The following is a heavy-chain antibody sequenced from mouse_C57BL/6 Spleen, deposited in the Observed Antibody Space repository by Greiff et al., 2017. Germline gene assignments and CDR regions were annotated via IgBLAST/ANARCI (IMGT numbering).Heavy chain of an antibody. Sequence: EVQLQQSGPELVKPGASVKMSCMASGFTFSDYNMHWVKQSHGKSLEWIGYINPKNGGTSYNQKFKGKATLTVNKSTSTAYMELRSLTSEDSAVYYCARNDGYYGWYFDVWGTGTTVTVSS. V-gene: IGHV1-22*01. CDR1: GFTFSDYN. D-gene: IGHD2-3*01. CDR3: ARNDGYYGWYFDV. J-gene: IGHJ1*03. CDR2: INPKNGGT.